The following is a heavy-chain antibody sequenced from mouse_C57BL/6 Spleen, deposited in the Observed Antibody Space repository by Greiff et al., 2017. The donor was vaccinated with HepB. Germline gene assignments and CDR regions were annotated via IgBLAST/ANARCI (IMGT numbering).Heavy chain of an antibody. CDR3: AREAYYGSSQPPWFAY. Sequence: QVQLQQSGPGLVAPSQSLSITCTVSGFSLTSYAISWVRQPPGKGLEWLGVIWTGGGTNYNSALKSRLSISKDNSKSQVFLKMNSLQTDDTARYYCAREAYYGSSQPPWFAYWGQGTLVTVSA. J-gene: IGHJ3*01. CDR2: IWTGGGT. CDR1: GFSLTSYA. V-gene: IGHV2-9-1*01. D-gene: IGHD1-1*01.